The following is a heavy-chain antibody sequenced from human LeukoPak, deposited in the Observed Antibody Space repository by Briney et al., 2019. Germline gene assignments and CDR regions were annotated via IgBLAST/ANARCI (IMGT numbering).Heavy chain of an antibody. Sequence: PGGSLRLSCAASGFTFSSYSMNWVRQAPGKGLEWVSSISSSSSYIYYADSVKGRFTISRDNAKNSLYLQMNSLRAEDTAVYYCAKDPGPPNTYYYYMDVWGKGTTVTVSS. CDR1: GFTFSSYS. D-gene: IGHD2/OR15-2a*01. CDR2: ISSSSSYI. V-gene: IGHV3-21*01. J-gene: IGHJ6*03. CDR3: AKDPGPPNTYYYYMDV.